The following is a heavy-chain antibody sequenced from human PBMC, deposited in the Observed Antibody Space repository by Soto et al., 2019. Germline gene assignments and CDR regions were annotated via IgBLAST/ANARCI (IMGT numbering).Heavy chain of an antibody. J-gene: IGHJ6*02. D-gene: IGHD3-10*01. CDR3: ARLKFRRGVHYGMHV. V-gene: IGHV4-59*01. CDR2: IYYSGST. CDR1: GGSISSYY. Sequence: SETLSLTCTVSGGSISSYYWSWIRQPPGKGLEWIGYIYYSGSTNYNPSLKSRVTISVDTSKKQFSLKLSSVTAADTAVYYCARLKFRRGVHYGMHVWGQGTTATASS.